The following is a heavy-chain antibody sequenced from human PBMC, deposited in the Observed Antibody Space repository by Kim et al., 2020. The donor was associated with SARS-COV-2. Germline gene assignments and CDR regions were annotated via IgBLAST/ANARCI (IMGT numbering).Heavy chain of an antibody. V-gene: IGHV3-33*01. J-gene: IGHJ4*02. CDR3: ASFDY. CDR2: EGSNK. Sequence: EGSNKHYADPVRGRFTIARDNSKHTLYLQMNRLRAEDTAIYYCASFDYWGQGTLVTVSS.